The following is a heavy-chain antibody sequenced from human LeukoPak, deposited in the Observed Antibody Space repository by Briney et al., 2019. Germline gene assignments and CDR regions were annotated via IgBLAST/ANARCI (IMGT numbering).Heavy chain of an antibody. D-gene: IGHD2-15*01. CDR1: GYSFTSYW. V-gene: IGHV5-51*01. Sequence: RGESLKISCKGSGYSFTSYWIGWVRQMPGKGLEWMGIIYPGDSDTRYSPSFQGQVTISADKSISTAYLQWSSLKASDTAMYYCARLEGRCSGGSCYFDYWGQGTLVTVSS. CDR3: ARLEGRCSGGSCYFDY. J-gene: IGHJ4*02. CDR2: IYPGDSDT.